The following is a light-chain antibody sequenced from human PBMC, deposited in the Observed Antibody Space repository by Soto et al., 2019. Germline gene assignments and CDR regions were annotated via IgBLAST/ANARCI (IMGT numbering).Light chain of an antibody. CDR2: EVS. V-gene: IGLV2-23*02. J-gene: IGLJ1*01. Sequence: QSVLTQPASVSGSPGQSITISCTGTSSDVGSYNLVSWYQQHPGKAPKLMIYEVSKRPSGVSNRFSGSKSGNTASLTISGLQAEDEADYYFRSYAGSSTFYVFATGPKDTVL. CDR3: RSYAGSSTFYV. CDR1: SSDVGSYNL.